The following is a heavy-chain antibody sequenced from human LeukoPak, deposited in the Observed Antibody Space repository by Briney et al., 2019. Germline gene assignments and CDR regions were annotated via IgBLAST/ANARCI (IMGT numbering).Heavy chain of an antibody. Sequence: SETLSLTCTVSGGSISSSSYYWGWIRQPPGKGLEWIGSIYHSGSTYYNPSLKSRVTISVDTSKNQFSLKLSSVTAADTAVYYCARTLTVTTTGFFDYWGQGTLVTVSS. V-gene: IGHV4-39*07. CDR1: GGSISSSSYY. D-gene: IGHD4-17*01. CDR3: ARTLTVTTTGFFDY. CDR2: IYHSGST. J-gene: IGHJ4*02.